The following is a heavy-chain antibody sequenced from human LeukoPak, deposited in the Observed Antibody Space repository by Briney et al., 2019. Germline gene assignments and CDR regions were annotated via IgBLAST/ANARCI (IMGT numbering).Heavy chain of an antibody. V-gene: IGHV4-34*01. CDR1: GGSFSGYY. Sequence: SETLSLTCAVYGGSFSGYYWTWIRQPPGKGLEWIGEINHSGSTNYNPSLKSRVTISVDTSKNQFSLKLSSVTAADTAVYHCARRAPRLWFGESKGNWFDPWGQGTLVTVSS. CDR3: ARRAPRLWFGESKGNWFDP. J-gene: IGHJ5*02. D-gene: IGHD3-10*01. CDR2: INHSGST.